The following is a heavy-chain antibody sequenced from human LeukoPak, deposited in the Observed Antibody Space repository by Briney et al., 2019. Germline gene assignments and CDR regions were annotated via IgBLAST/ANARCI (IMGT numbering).Heavy chain of an antibody. Sequence: GGSLRLSCAASGFTFSSFAMAWVRQAPGKGLEWVSTITSSGGSTYYADSARGRFTISRDNFKNTPFLQMTSLRAEDTAVYYCAKDRWARGFSYNYAFDYWGQGALVTVSS. V-gene: IGHV3-23*01. CDR3: AKDRWARGFSYNYAFDY. CDR2: ITSSGGST. J-gene: IGHJ4*02. D-gene: IGHD5-18*01. CDR1: GFTFSSFA.